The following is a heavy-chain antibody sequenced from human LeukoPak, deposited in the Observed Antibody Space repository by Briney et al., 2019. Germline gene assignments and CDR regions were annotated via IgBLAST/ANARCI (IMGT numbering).Heavy chain of an antibody. CDR3: ARALLWFGEPSHIDY. J-gene: IGHJ4*02. V-gene: IGHV1-18*01. D-gene: IGHD3-10*01. CDR1: VYTFTSYG. Sequence: SVKVSCKASVYTFTSYGISWVRQAPGQGLEWMGWITAYNDNTNYAQKLQGRVTMTTDTSTSTAYMELRSLRSDDTAVYYCARALLWFGEPSHIDYWGQGTLVSASS. CDR2: ITAYNDNT.